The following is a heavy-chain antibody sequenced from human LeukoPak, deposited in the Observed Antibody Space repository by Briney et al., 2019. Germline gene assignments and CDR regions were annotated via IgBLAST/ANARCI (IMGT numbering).Heavy chain of an antibody. V-gene: IGHV3-7*01. J-gene: IGHJ4*02. Sequence: GGSLRLSCAASGFTFSSYWMSWVRQAPGKGLEWVANIKQDGSEKYYVDSVRGRFTISRDNAKNSLYLQMNSLRAEGTAVYYCARDRVLLSTSPLDYWGQGTLVTVSS. CDR3: ARDRVLLSTSPLDY. CDR1: GFTFSSYW. D-gene: IGHD2/OR15-2a*01. CDR2: IKQDGSEK.